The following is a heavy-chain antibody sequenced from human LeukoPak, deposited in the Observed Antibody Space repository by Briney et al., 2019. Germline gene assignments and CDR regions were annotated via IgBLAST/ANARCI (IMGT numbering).Heavy chain of an antibody. Sequence: GGSLRLSCAASGFTFSNCAMSWVRQAPGKGLEWVSVISGSAGSTYYADSVRGRFTISRDNSRNTLFLQMNSPRDEDTAVYYCAKDMARYCSGGSCPRAFDYWGQGSLVTVSS. V-gene: IGHV3-23*01. CDR2: ISGSAGST. CDR1: GFTFSNCA. J-gene: IGHJ4*02. D-gene: IGHD2-15*01. CDR3: AKDMARYCSGGSCPRAFDY.